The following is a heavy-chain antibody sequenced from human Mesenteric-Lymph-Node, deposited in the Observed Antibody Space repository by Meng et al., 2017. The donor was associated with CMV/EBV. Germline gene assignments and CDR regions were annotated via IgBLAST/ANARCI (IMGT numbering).Heavy chain of an antibody. Sequence: GESLKISCAASGFTFSSYSMNWVRQAPGKGLEWVSHISSTGSDIYYADSVKGRFTISRDNAKKSLYLQMDSLRAEDTGVYYCARFSYGDYVFDWGQGTLVTVSS. CDR2: ISSTGSDI. J-gene: IGHJ4*02. D-gene: IGHD4-17*01. CDR1: GFTFSSYS. CDR3: ARFSYGDYVFD. V-gene: IGHV3-21*05.